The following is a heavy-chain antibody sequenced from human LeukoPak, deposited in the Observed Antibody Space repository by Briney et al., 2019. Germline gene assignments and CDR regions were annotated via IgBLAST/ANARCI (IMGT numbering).Heavy chain of an antibody. J-gene: IGHJ5*02. CDR3: ARERDTAMVDTYNWFDP. CDR2: IWYDGSNK. D-gene: IGHD5-18*01. V-gene: IGHV3-33*01. CDR1: GFTFSSYG. Sequence: PGRSLRLSCAASGFTFSSYGMHWVRQAPGKGLEGVAVIWYDGSNKYYADSVKGRFTISRDNSKNTLYLQMNSLRAEDTAVYYCARERDTAMVDTYNWFDPWGQGTLVTVSS.